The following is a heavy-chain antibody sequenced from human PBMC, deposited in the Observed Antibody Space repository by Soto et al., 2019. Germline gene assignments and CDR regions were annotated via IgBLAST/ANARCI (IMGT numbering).Heavy chain of an antibody. CDR1: GFTFNNAW. V-gene: IGHV3-15*07. CDR2: IRSKADGGTT. CDR3: TTEPDYSNYFEY. J-gene: IGHJ4*02. Sequence: EVQLVESGGGLVKPGGSLRLSCAASGFTFNNAWMNWVRQAPGKGLEWVGRIRSKADGGTTHYAAPVTDRYTISRDDSKNTLHLQMNSLKTEDTAVYYCTTEPDYSNYFEYWGQGTLVTVSS. D-gene: IGHD4-4*01.